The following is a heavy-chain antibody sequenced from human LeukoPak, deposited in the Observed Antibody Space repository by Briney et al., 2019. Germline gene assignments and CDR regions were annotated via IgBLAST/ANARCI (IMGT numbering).Heavy chain of an antibody. V-gene: IGHV3-23*01. CDR3: AKGGGRSVYYYMDV. CDR1: GFTFSSYG. CDR2: ISGTGAST. Sequence: GGTLRLSCAASGFTFSSYGMSWVRQAPGKGPEWVSAISGTGASTYYADSVKGRFTISRDNSKNTLYVQMTSLRAEDTAVYYCAKGGGRSVYYYMDVWGKGTTVTISS. J-gene: IGHJ6*03. D-gene: IGHD3-16*01.